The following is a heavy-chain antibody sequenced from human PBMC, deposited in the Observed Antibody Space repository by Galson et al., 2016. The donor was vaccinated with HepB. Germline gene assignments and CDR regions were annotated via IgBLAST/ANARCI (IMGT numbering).Heavy chain of an antibody. CDR3: ARDFDWGWPPNWYFDL. D-gene: IGHD7-27*01. Sequence: SLRLSCAASGFTFSNYGMHWVRQAPGKGLEWVAVISYDGSNNYYADSVKGRFTISRDNSKNTVYLQMNSLRVDDTALYYCARDFDWGWPPNWYFDLWGRGTLVTVSS. CDR2: ISYDGSNN. J-gene: IGHJ2*01. V-gene: IGHV3-30*03. CDR1: GFTFSNYG.